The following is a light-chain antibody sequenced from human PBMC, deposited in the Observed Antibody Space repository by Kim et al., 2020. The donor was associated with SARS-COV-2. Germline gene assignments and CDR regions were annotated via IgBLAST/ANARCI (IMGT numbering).Light chain of an antibody. CDR1: QSISSW. CDR3: QQYRGT. CDR2: KAS. Sequence: STLSASVGDRVTITGRASQSISSWLAWYQQKPGKAPKLLIYKASSLESGVPSRFSGSGSGTEFTLTISSLQPDDFATYYCQQYRGTFGQGTKLEI. J-gene: IGKJ2*02. V-gene: IGKV1-5*03.